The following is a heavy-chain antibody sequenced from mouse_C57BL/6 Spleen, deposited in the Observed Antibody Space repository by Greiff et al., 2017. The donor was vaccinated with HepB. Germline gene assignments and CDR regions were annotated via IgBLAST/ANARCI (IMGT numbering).Heavy chain of an antibody. CDR2: IDPEDGDT. J-gene: IGHJ2*01. Sequence: VQLQQSGAELVRPGASVKLSCTASGFNIKDYYMHWVKQRPEQGLEWIGRIDPEDGDTEYAPKFQGKATMTADTSSNTAYLQLSSLTSEDTAVYYCTKWLLASYDFDYWGQGTTLTVSS. V-gene: IGHV14-1*01. D-gene: IGHD2-3*01. CDR1: GFNIKDYY. CDR3: TKWLLASYDFDY.